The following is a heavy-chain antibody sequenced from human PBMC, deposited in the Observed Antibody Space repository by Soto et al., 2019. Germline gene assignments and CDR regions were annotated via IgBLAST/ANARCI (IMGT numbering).Heavy chain of an antibody. CDR2: IYWDDDK. CDR1: GFSLSTSGVG. J-gene: IGHJ4*02. V-gene: IGHV2-5*02. Sequence: GSGPYAGEPTQTLTLTCTFSGFSLSTSGVGVGWIRQPPGKALEWLALIYWDDDKRYSPSLKSRLTITKDTSKNQVVLTMTNMDPVDTATYYCAHRREAAAGFQDFDYWGQGTLVTVSS. D-gene: IGHD6-13*01. CDR3: AHRREAAAGFQDFDY.